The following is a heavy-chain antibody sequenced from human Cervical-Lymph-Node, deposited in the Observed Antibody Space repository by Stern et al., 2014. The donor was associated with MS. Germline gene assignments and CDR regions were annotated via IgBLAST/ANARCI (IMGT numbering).Heavy chain of an antibody. V-gene: IGHV3-15*01. J-gene: IGHJ4*02. CDR1: GFPFSHAW. Sequence: MQLVQSGGGLVKPGGSLTLSCAVSGFPFSHAWVTWVRQAPGKGLDWVGRIKSKTEGETTDYAAPVKGRFTISRDDSKNTLYLQMNSLKSDDTAVYYCTTEEGFSGYSDYWGQGTLVTVSS. CDR2: IKSKTEGETT. CDR3: TTEEGFSGYSDY. D-gene: IGHD3-22*01.